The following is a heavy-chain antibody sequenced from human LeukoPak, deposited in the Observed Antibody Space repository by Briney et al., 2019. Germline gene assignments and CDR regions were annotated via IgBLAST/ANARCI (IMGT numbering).Heavy chain of an antibody. J-gene: IGHJ4*02. Sequence: SETLSLTCAVYGGSFSGYYWSWIRQPPGKGLEWIGEINHSGSTNYNPSLKSRVTISVDTSKNQFSLKLSSVTAADTAVYYCAKVKAIAAAGTDDYWSQGTLVTVSS. CDR1: GGSFSGYY. D-gene: IGHD6-13*01. CDR3: AKVKAIAAAGTDDY. CDR2: INHSGST. V-gene: IGHV4-34*01.